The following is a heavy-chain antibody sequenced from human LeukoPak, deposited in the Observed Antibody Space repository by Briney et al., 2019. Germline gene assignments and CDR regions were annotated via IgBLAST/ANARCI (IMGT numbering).Heavy chain of an antibody. CDR1: GFPFSIYE. D-gene: IGHD6-19*01. CDR2: IGSSGTTI. Sequence: GGSLRLSCAVSGFPFSIYEMNWVRQAPGKGLEWVSNIGSSGTTIYYADSVMGRFSISRDNAKSSLYLQMNSLRVEDTAVYYCALLAVASDFDYWGQGALVTVSS. V-gene: IGHV3-48*03. J-gene: IGHJ4*02. CDR3: ALLAVASDFDY.